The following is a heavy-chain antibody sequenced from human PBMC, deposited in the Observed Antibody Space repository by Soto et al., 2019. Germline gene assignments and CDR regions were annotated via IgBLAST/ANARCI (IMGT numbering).Heavy chain of an antibody. D-gene: IGHD2-21*01. J-gene: IGHJ6*02. CDR3: VQSRCGGDCLQSYSSHSYYGLDV. V-gene: IGHV2-5*02. CDR2: IYWDDDK. CDR1: GFSLSTTGVG. Sequence: QITLKESGPTLVKPTQTLTLTCTFSGFSLSTTGVGVGWIRQPPGKALEWLALIYWDDDKRYNPSLKSRLTTTKDTSKNQVVITMTNMDPVDTATYYCVQSRCGGDCLQSYSSHSYYGLDVWGQGTTVTVSS.